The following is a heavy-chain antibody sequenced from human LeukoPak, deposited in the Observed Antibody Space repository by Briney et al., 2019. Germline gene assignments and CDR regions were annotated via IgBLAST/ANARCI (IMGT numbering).Heavy chain of an antibody. CDR3: AREEYDIFTGYSGITY. D-gene: IGHD3-9*01. V-gene: IGHV3-20*04. CDR1: GFTFDDYG. Sequence: PGGSLRLSCAASGFTFDDYGMSWVRQAPGKGLEWVSGINWNGGSTGYADSVKGRFTISRDNAKNSLYLQMNSLRAEDTALYYCAREEYDIFTGYSGITYWGQGTLVTVSS. J-gene: IGHJ4*02. CDR2: INWNGGST.